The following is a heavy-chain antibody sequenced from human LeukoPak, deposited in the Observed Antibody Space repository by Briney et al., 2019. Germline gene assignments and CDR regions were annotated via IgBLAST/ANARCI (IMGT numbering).Heavy chain of an antibody. CDR1: GGSINSSSHF. CDR2: IYYSGNT. J-gene: IGHJ4*02. CDR3: ARHENIVVVVAATGFDN. D-gene: IGHD2-15*01. V-gene: IGHV4-39*01. Sequence: PSVTLSLTCTVSGGSINSSSHFWRWIRQPPGKGLGWIGSIYYSGNTYYNSSLQSRVTISVVTSKNQVSLKLRSVTAADTAVYYWARHENIVVVVAATGFDNWGQGTLVTVSS.